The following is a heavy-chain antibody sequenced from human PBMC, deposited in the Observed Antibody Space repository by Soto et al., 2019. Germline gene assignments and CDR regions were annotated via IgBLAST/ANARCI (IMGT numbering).Heavy chain of an antibody. D-gene: IGHD6-19*01. CDR1: GFTFGSYA. CDR3: AKTANGWFSAFDI. Sequence: PGGSLRLSCAASGFTFGSYAMSWVRQAPGKGLEWVSAISGSGGTTYYADSVKGRFTFSRDNSKNTLYLQMNSLRAEDTAVYYCAKTANGWFSAFDIWGQGTMVTVSS. J-gene: IGHJ3*02. V-gene: IGHV3-23*01. CDR2: ISGSGGTT.